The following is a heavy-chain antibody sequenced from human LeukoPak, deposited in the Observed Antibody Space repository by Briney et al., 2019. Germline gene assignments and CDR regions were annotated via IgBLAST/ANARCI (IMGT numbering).Heavy chain of an antibody. V-gene: IGHV4-59*08. D-gene: IGHD3-10*01. CDR3: ARSPSGGSGRYYYYYMDV. J-gene: IGHJ6*03. CDR1: GGSISSYY. CDR2: IYYSGST. Sequence: SETLSLTCTVSGGSISSYYWSWIRQPPGKGLEWIGYIYYSGSTNCNPSLKSRVTISVDTSKNQFSLKLSSVTAADTAVYYCARSPSGGSGRYYYYYMDVWGKGTTVTVSS.